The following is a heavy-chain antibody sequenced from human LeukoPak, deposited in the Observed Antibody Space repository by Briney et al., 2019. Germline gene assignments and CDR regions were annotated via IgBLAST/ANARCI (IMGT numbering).Heavy chain of an antibody. CDR2: IKSKTDGGTT. Sequence: RGSPSLSCAASGFTFSNAWMSWVCQAPGKGLEWVGRIKSKTDGGTTDYAAPVKGRFTISRDDSKNTLYLQMNSLETEDTAVYYCTTYSGSVTYYAWGQGTLVTVSS. CDR1: GFTFSNAW. CDR3: TTYSGSVTYYA. V-gene: IGHV3-15*01. D-gene: IGHD3-10*01. J-gene: IGHJ5*02.